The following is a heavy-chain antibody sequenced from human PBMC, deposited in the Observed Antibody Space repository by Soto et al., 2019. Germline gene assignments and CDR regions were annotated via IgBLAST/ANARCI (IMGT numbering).Heavy chain of an antibody. CDR2: ISHIGRT. Sequence: WTWLRPSPGKGLEWIGQISHIGRTKYNPSLESRVTISVDTSRKQFSLKLTSVTAADTALYYCARDDTTGLFDFWGQGTLVTVSS. D-gene: IGHD4-17*01. V-gene: IGHV4-59*01. CDR3: ARDDTTGLFDF. J-gene: IGHJ4*02.